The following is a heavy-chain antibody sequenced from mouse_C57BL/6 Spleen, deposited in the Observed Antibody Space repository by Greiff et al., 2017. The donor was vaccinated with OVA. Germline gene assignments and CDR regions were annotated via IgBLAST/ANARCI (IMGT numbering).Heavy chain of an antibody. CDR1: GYTFTDYN. CDR2: INPNNGGT. J-gene: IGHJ4*01. V-gene: IGHV1-22*01. CDR3: ARWVTVVATEAMDY. Sequence: VQLQQSGPELVKPGASVKMSCKASGYTFTDYNMHWVKQSHGKSLEWIGYINPNNGGTSYNQKFKGKATLTVNKSSSTAYMELRSLTSEDSAVEYCARWVTVVATEAMDYWGQGTSVTVAS. D-gene: IGHD1-1*01.